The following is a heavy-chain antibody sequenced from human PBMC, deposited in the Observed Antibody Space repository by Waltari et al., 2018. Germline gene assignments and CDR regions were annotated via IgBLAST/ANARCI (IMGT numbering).Heavy chain of an antibody. D-gene: IGHD6-19*01. Sequence: EVQLLESGGGLVQPGGSLRLSCAASGFNFSSYAMRWVRQAPGKGLEWVSAISGSGGSTYYADSVKGRFTISRDNSKNTLYLQMNSLRAEDTAVYYCAKTLIAVAGFDYWGQGTLVTVSS. CDR3: AKTLIAVAGFDY. J-gene: IGHJ4*02. CDR2: ISGSGGST. CDR1: GFNFSSYA. V-gene: IGHV3-23*01.